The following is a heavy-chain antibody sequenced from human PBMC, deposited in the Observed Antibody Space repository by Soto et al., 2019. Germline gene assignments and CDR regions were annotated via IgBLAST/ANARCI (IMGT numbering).Heavy chain of an antibody. CDR2: IYHSGST. CDR1: GGSISSSNW. D-gene: IGHD3-9*01. Sequence: SSETLSLTCAVSGGSISSSNWWSWVRQPPGKGLEWIGEIYHSGSTNYNPSLKSRVTISVDKSKNQFSLKLSSVTAADTAVYYCARRYFDWLPQGYYFDYWGQGTLVTVS. V-gene: IGHV4-4*02. J-gene: IGHJ4*02. CDR3: ARRYFDWLPQGYYFDY.